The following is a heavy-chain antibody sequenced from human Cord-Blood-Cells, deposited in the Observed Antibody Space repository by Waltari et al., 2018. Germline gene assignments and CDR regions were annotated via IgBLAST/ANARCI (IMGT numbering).Heavy chain of an antibody. CDR2: INHSGST. CDR1: GGSFSGYY. D-gene: IGHD1-26*01. J-gene: IGHJ3*02. V-gene: IGHV4-34*01. CDR3: ATRYSGSYYAFDI. Sequence: QVQLQQWGAGLLKPSETLSLTCAVHGGSFSGYYRSWIRQPPGTGLEWIGEINHSGSTNYNPSLKSRVTISVDTSKNQFSLKLSSVTAADTAVYYCATRYSGSYYAFDIWGQGTMVTVSS.